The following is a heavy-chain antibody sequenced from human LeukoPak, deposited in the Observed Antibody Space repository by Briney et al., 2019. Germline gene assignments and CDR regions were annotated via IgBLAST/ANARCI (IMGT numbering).Heavy chain of an antibody. CDR3: ARDRGATTSEYYFYYYMDV. J-gene: IGHJ6*03. CDR2: IYYSGST. CDR1: GGSISSSNYY. V-gene: IGHV4-39*07. Sequence: SETLSLTCSVSGGSISSSNYYWGWIRQPPGKGLEWVGSIYYSGSTYYNPSLKSRVTISVDTSKNQFSLKLSSVTAADTAVYYCARDRGATTSEYYFYYYMDVWGKGTTVTVSS. D-gene: IGHD1-26*01.